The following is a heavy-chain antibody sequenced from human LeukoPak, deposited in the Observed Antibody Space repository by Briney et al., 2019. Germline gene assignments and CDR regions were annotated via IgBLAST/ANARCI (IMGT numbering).Heavy chain of an antibody. CDR1: VGFLTSYY. V-gene: IGHV4-59*01. J-gene: IGHJ4*02. CDR2: IHGSGST. D-gene: IGHD2-2*02. Sequence: SESLSLTRIVSVGFLTSYYWSWMRQPRGKGLECMGYIHGSGSTNYNAPLQSRLTIAEDQYKRQFPLKQRYVTGADTAVYYCGRVVGGYCSSTSCYSDYWGEGALVIVSS. CDR3: GRVVGGYCSSTSCYSDY.